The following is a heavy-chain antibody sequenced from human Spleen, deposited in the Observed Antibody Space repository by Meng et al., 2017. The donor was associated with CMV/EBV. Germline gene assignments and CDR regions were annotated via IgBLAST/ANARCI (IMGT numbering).Heavy chain of an antibody. CDR2: INHSGST. Sequence: VYGGSFSGYYWNWIRQPPGKGLEWIGEINHSGSTNYNPSLKSRVTISVDTSKNQFSLKLSSVTAADTAVYYCARGGYSYGRGWYFDLWGRGTLVTVSS. V-gene: IGHV4-34*01. CDR3: ARGGYSYGRGWYFDL. D-gene: IGHD5-18*01. J-gene: IGHJ2*01. CDR1: GGSFSGYY.